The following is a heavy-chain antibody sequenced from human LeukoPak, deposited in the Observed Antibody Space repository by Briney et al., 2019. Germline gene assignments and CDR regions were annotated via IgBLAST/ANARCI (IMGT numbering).Heavy chain of an antibody. V-gene: IGHV3-13*01. J-gene: IGHJ2*01. CDR2: IGIAGDT. CDR3: AREGPTVGSKWDNWYFDL. CDR1: GLTFSSSD. Sequence: GGSLRLSCAASGLTFSSSDMHWVRQAPGKGLEWVSAIGIAGDTYYPVSVKGRFTISRENAKNSLYLQMNSLRPGDTAVYYCAREGPTVGSKWDNWYFDLWGRGTLVTVSS. D-gene: IGHD1-26*01.